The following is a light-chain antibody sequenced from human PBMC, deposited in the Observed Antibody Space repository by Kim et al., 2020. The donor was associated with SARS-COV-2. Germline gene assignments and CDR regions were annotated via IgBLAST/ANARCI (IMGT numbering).Light chain of an antibody. CDR2: EDS. CDR1: KLGDKY. V-gene: IGLV3-1*01. Sequence: SVSPGQTASITCSGDKLGDKYACWYQQKPGQSPVLVIYEDSKRPSGIPERFSGSKSGNTATLTISGTQAMDEADYYCQAWDSRTWVFGGGTQLTVL. J-gene: IGLJ3*02. CDR3: QAWDSRTWV.